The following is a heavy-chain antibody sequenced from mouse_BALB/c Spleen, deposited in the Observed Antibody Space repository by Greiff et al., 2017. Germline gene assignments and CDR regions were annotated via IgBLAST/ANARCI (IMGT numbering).Heavy chain of an antibody. CDR2: IRNKANGYTT. V-gene: IGHV7-3*02. D-gene: IGHD2-4*01. J-gene: IGHJ3*01. CDR1: GFTFTDYY. Sequence: EVKLVESGGGLVQPGGSLRLSCATSGFTFTDYYMSWVRQPPGKALEWLGFIRNKANGYTTEYSASVKGRFTISRDNSQSILYLQMNTLRAEDSATYYCARGRDYDGFAYWGQGTLVTVSA. CDR3: ARGRDYDGFAY.